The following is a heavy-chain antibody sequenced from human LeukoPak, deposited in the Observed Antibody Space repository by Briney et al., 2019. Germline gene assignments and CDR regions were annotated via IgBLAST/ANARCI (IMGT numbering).Heavy chain of an antibody. D-gene: IGHD6-13*01. CDR2: IYYSGST. CDR3: ARRYSSSWFDY. CDR1: GGSISSYY. Sequence: SETLSLTCTVSGGSISSYYWSWIRQPPGKGLEWIGYIYYSGSTNYNPSLKSRVTISVDTSKNQFSLKLSSVTAADTAVYYRARRYSSSWFDYWGQGTLVTVSS. J-gene: IGHJ5*01. V-gene: IGHV4-59*08.